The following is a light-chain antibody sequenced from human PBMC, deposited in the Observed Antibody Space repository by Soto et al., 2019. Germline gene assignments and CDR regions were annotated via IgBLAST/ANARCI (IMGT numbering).Light chain of an antibody. CDR1: QNISSW. V-gene: IGKV1-5*01. CDR3: QQYNSYWT. Sequence: DIQMTQSPSTLSASVGVRVTITCRARQNISSWLAWYQQKPGRAPKLLIYDASSLESGVPSRFSGSGSGTEFTLTISSLQPDDFATYYCQQYNSYWTFGQGTKVEIK. J-gene: IGKJ1*01. CDR2: DAS.